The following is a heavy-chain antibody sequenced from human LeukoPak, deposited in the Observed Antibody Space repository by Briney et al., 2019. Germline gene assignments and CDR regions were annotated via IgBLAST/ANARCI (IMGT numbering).Heavy chain of an antibody. CDR2: IYPGDSDT. V-gene: IGHV5-51*01. J-gene: IGHJ4*02. D-gene: IGHD2-2*01. CDR1: GYSFTSYW. Sequence: ESLKISCKGSGYSFTSYWIGWVRQMPGKGLEWMGIIYPGDSDTRYSPSFQGQVTISADKSISTTYLQWSSLKASDTAMYYCASLGYCSSTSCEYYFDYWGQGTLVTVSS. CDR3: ASLGYCSSTSCEYYFDY.